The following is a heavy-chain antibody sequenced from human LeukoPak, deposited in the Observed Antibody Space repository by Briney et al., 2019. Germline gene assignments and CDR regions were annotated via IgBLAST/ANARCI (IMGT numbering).Heavy chain of an antibody. D-gene: IGHD2-15*01. CDR2: IYYSGCT. V-gene: IGHV4-59*01. J-gene: IGHJ6*03. CDR1: GGTISSYY. Sequence: PSETLSLTCTVSGGTISSYYWSWIRQPPGKGLEWIGYIYYSGCTNYNPSLKSRVTISVDTSKNQFSLKLSSVTAADTAVYYCARGGGYCSGGSCYDYYYYYYMDVWGKGTTVTVSS. CDR3: ARGGGYCSGGSCYDYYYYYYMDV.